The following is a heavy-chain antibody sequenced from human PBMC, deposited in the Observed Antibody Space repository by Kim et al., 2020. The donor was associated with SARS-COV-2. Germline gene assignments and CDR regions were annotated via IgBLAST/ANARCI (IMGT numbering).Heavy chain of an antibody. CDR2: IASETDGGTT. CDR1: GLTFSNAW. D-gene: IGHD3-9*01. V-gene: IGHV3-15*04. Sequence: GGSLRLSCAVSGLTFSNAWVSWVRQAPGQGLEWVGLIASETDGGTTDYAAPVKGRFTISRDDSRNTVFLQMNSLKSDDTAVYYCTTAGERLFDWVWADWGQGTLVTVSS. J-gene: IGHJ4*02. CDR3: TTAGERLFDWVWAD.